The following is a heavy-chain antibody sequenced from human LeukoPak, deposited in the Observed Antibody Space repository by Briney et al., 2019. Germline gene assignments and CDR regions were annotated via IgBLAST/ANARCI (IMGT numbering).Heavy chain of an antibody. CDR2: IHTSGNT. Sequence: SETLSLTCTVSGGSINSYYWTWIRQPAGKGLEWIGRIHTSGNTDYNPSLQSRITMSVDTSKNQFSLKLSSVTAADTAVYYCAREMATAFDYWGQGTLVTVSS. J-gene: IGHJ4*02. CDR1: GGSINSYY. D-gene: IGHD5-24*01. V-gene: IGHV4-4*07. CDR3: AREMATAFDY.